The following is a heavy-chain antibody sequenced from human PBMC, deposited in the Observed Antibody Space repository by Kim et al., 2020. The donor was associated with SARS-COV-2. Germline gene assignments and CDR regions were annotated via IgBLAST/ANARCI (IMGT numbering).Heavy chain of an antibody. J-gene: IGHJ4*02. D-gene: IGHD3-10*01. CDR3: AREYRYGYYFDY. Sequence: NYAQEFKGRVTITANESTSTAYMGLSSLRSEDTAAYYCAREYRYGYYFDYWGQGTLVTVSS. V-gene: IGHV1-69*01.